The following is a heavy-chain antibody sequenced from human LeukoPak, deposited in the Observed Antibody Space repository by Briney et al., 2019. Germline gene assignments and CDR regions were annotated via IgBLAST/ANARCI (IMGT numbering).Heavy chain of an antibody. J-gene: IGHJ4*02. CDR3: ARDRGTWNDDGFDY. Sequence: SETLSLTCAVFGGSFSGYYWSWIRQPAGKGLEWIGRIYISGSTNYNPSLKSRVTMSVDTSKNQFSLKLSSVTAADTAVYYCARDRGTWNDDGFDYWGQGTLVTVSS. CDR1: GGSFSGYY. V-gene: IGHV4-4*07. CDR2: IYISGST. D-gene: IGHD1-1*01.